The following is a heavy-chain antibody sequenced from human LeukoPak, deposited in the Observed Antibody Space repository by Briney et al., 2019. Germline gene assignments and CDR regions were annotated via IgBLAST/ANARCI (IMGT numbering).Heavy chain of an antibody. V-gene: IGHV3-9*01. Sequence: GRSLRLSCAASGFTFDDYAMHWVRQAPGKGPEWVSGISWNSGSIGYADSVKGRFTISRDNAKNSLYLQMNSLRAEDTALYYCAKDTGAGTFDYYYGMDVWGQGTTVTVSS. CDR1: GFTFDDYA. CDR2: ISWNSGSI. J-gene: IGHJ6*02. D-gene: IGHD6-19*01. CDR3: AKDTGAGTFDYYYGMDV.